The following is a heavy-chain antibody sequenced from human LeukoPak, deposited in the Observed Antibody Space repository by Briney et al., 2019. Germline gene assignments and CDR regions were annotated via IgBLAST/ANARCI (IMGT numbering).Heavy chain of an antibody. CDR3: AREGYYYDSSGNAFDI. D-gene: IGHD3-22*01. Sequence: ASVKVSCKASGYTFTSYDINWVRQATGQGLEWMGWMNPNSGNTGYAQKFQGRVTITRNTSISTAYMELSSLRSEDTAVYYCAREGYYYDSSGNAFDIWGQGTMVTVSP. CDR2: MNPNSGNT. CDR1: GYTFTSYD. V-gene: IGHV1-8*03. J-gene: IGHJ3*02.